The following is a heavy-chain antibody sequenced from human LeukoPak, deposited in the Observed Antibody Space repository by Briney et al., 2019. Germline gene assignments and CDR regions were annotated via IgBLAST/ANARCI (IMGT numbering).Heavy chain of an antibody. V-gene: IGHV1-8*03. J-gene: IGHJ4*02. CDR3: ARRATITKAPPDF. D-gene: IGHD5-12*01. CDR1: GYTFTSYD. CDR2: LNPNSGNV. Sequence: ASVKVSCKASGYTFTSYDINWVRQATGQGLEWLGWLNPNSGNVGYAQKFQDRLTITRNISISTVNMELSSLRSEDTAVYYCARRATITKAPPDFWGQGTLVTVSS.